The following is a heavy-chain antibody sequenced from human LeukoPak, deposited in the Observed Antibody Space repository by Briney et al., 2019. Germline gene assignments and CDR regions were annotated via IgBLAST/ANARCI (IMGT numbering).Heavy chain of an antibody. CDR1: GGTFSSYA. J-gene: IGHJ6*02. CDR3: ASPAPRYYYGSGSGKYYYYGMDV. CDR2: IIPILGIA. Sequence: SVKVSCKASGGTFSSYAISWVRQAPGQGLEWMGRIIPILGIANYAQKFQGRVTITADKSASTAYMELSSLRSEDTAVYYCASPAPRYYYGSGSGKYYYYGMDVWGQGTTVTVSS. D-gene: IGHD3-10*01. V-gene: IGHV1-69*04.